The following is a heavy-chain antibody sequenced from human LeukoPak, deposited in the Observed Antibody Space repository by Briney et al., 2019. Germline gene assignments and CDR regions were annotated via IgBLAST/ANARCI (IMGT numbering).Heavy chain of an antibody. J-gene: IGHJ4*02. D-gene: IGHD5-24*01. Sequence: ASVKVSCKASGYTFTAYYMYWVRQAPGQGLEWMGWINPNSGGTNSAQNFQDRVTMTRDTSISTAYVEASRLRSDDTAVYYCARARRDGYNYDYLDFWGQGTLVTVSS. CDR1: GYTFTAYY. CDR2: INPNSGGT. V-gene: IGHV1-2*02. CDR3: ARARRDGYNYDYLDF.